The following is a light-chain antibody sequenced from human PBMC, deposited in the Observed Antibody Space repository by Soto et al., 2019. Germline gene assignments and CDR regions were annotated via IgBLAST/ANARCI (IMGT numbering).Light chain of an antibody. CDR1: QSVSSSY. CDR2: DTS. V-gene: IGKV3D-20*02. CDR3: QQRGT. J-gene: IGKJ3*01. Sequence: EIVLTQSPGTLSLSPGERATLSCRASQSVSSSYLAWYQQKPGQAPRLLIYDTSYRATGIPARFSGSGSGTDFTLTISSLEPEDLAVYYCQQRGTFGPGTKVDI.